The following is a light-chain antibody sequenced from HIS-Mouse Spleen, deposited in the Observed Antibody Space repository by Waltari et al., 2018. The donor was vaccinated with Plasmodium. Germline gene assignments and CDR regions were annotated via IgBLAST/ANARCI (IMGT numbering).Light chain of an antibody. J-gene: IGKJ4*01. CDR1: QSVSSY. V-gene: IGKV3-11*01. Sequence: EIVLTQSPATLSLSPGERDTLSCRASQSVSSYLAWYQQKPGQAPRLLIYDASNRATGILARFSGSGSVTDFTLTNSSLEPEDFAVDYCQQRSNWPSLTFGGGTKVEIK. CDR2: DAS. CDR3: QQRSNWPSLT.